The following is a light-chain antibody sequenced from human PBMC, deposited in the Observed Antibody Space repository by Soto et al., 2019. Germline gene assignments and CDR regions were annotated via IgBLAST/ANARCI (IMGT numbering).Light chain of an antibody. CDR3: QQYDSSPLT. J-gene: IGKJ4*01. V-gene: IGKV3-20*01. CDR2: GAS. Sequence: EIVLTQSPGTLSLSPGERATLSCRASQSVSSNFLAWYQQKPGQAPRLLIYGASSRATGIPDRFSGSGSGTAFTLTINRLEPEDFAVYYCQQYDSSPLTFGGGTKVEIK. CDR1: QSVSSNF.